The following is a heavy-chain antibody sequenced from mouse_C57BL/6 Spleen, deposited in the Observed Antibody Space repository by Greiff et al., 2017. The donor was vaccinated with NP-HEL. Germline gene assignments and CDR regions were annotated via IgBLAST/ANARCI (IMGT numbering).Heavy chain of an antibody. D-gene: IGHD4-1*01. CDR3: ARGWDGGAYDYDY. Sequence: VQLQQSGAELVKPGASVKLSCTASGFNIKDYYMHWVKQRTEQGLEWIGRIDPEDGETKYAPQFQGKATITADTSSNTAYLPLGSLTSEDTAGYDGARGWDGGAYDYDYWGKGTTLTVAS. J-gene: IGHJ2*01. V-gene: IGHV14-2*01. CDR1: GFNIKDYY. CDR2: IDPEDGET.